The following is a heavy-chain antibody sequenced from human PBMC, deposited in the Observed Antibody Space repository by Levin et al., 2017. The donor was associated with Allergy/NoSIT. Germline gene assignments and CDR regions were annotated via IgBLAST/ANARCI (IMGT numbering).Heavy chain of an antibody. CDR2: IDQDGSQK. CDR3: ARKLCGSSAYDAFDV. D-gene: IGHD5-12*01. CDR1: GFTFRDYW. Sequence: GGSLRLSCAATGFTFRDYWMTWVRQTPGRGLEWVANIDQDGSQKYYVDSVKGRFTISRDNAKNSVDLQMNYLRDDDTAVYYCARKLCGSSAYDAFDVWGHGTMVTFSS. V-gene: IGHV3-7*03. J-gene: IGHJ3*01.